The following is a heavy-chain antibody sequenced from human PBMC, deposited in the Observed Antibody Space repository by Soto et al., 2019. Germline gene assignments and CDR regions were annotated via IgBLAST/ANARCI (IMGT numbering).Heavy chain of an antibody. CDR3: AKDLLSDFWSGYYPGWFDP. J-gene: IGHJ5*02. CDR2: ISGSGGST. CDR1: GFTFSSYA. Sequence: GGSLRLSCAASGFTFSSYAMSWVRQAPGKGLEWVSAISGSGGSTYYADSVKGRFTISRDNSKNTLYLQMNSLRAEDTAVYYCAKDLLSDFWSGYYPGWFDPWGQGTLVTVSS. D-gene: IGHD3-3*01. V-gene: IGHV3-23*01.